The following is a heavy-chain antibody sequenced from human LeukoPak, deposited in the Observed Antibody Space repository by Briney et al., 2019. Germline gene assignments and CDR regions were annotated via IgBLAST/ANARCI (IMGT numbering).Heavy chain of an antibody. V-gene: IGHV4-39*01. D-gene: IGHD5-12*01. CDR3: ARQAISGYDPPPFDS. CDR2: LYYSGST. J-gene: IGHJ4*02. Sequence: SETLSLTCTVSGGSISSSTYYWGWIRQPPGKGLEWIGNLYYSGSTYYNPSLKSGVTISVDTSKNQFSLKLSSVTAADTAVYYCARQAISGYDPPPFDSWGQGTLVTVSS. CDR1: GGSISSSTYY.